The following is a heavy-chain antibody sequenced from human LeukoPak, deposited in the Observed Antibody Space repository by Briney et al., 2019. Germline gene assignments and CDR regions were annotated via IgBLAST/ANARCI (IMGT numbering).Heavy chain of an antibody. CDR1: GYTFTASY. Sequence: GASVKVSCKASGYTFTASYMQWARQAPGQGLEWMGRINPSNGDTEYEQKFQGRVTMTRDTSISTVYMELSRLTPDDTAVYYCARSWYGMDVWGQGTTVTVSS. CDR2: INPSNGDT. D-gene: IGHD1-14*01. V-gene: IGHV1-2*06. J-gene: IGHJ6*02. CDR3: ARSWYGMDV.